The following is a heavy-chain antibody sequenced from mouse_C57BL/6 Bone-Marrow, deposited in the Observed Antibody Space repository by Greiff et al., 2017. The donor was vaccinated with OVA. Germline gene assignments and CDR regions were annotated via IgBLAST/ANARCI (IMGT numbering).Heavy chain of an antibody. CDR2: IDPSDSYT. Sequence: QVQLQQPGAELVKPGASVKLSCKASGYTFTSYWMQWVKQRPGQGLEWIGEIDPSDSYTNYNQKFKGKATLTVDTSSSTAYMQLSSLTSEDSAVYYSARFYDGYLYWYFDVWGTGTTVTVSS. J-gene: IGHJ1*03. CDR1: GYTFTSYW. CDR3: ARFYDGYLYWYFDV. V-gene: IGHV1-50*01. D-gene: IGHD2-3*01.